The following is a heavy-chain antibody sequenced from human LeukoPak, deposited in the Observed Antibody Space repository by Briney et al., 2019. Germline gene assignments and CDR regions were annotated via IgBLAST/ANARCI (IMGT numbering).Heavy chain of an antibody. V-gene: IGHV4-34*01. CDR3: ARVVVPAAILDY. CDR1: GGSFSGYY. J-gene: IGHJ4*02. D-gene: IGHD2-2*02. CDR2: INHSGST. Sequence: AETQSLTCAVYGGSFSGYYWSWTRQPPGKGLESIGEINHSGSTNYHPSLKSRVTISVDTSKNQFSLKLSSVTAADTAVYYCARVVVPAAILDYWGQGTLVTVSS.